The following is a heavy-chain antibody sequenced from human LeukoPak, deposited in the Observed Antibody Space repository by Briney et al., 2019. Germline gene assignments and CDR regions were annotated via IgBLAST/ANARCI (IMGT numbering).Heavy chain of an antibody. Sequence: SETPSLTCAVYGGSFSGYYWSWIRQPPGKGLEWIGEINHSGSTNYNPSLKSRVTISVDTSKNQFSLKLSSVTAADTAVYYCASASSLGAFDIWGQGTMVTVSS. CDR1: GGSFSGYY. CDR3: ASASSLGAFDI. J-gene: IGHJ3*02. CDR2: INHSGST. D-gene: IGHD6-13*01. V-gene: IGHV4-34*01.